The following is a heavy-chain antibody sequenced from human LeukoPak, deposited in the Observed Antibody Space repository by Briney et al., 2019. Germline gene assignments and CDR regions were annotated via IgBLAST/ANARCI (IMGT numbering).Heavy chain of an antibody. J-gene: IGHJ3*02. CDR3: ARLHYYSDRSLAFDI. CDR2: ISYDGSNK. D-gene: IGHD3-22*01. Sequence: GGSLRLSCAASGFTFSSYAMHWVRQAPGKGLEWVAVISYDGSNKYYADSVKGRFTISRDNSKNTLYLQMNSLRAEDTAVYYCARLHYYSDRSLAFDIWGQGTMVTVSS. CDR1: GFTFSSYA. V-gene: IGHV3-30-3*01.